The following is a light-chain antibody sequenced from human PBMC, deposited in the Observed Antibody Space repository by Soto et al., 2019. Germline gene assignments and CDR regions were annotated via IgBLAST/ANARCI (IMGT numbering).Light chain of an antibody. Sequence: EIVLTQSPVTVSLSPGERATLSCRASQSVRTYLAWYQQKPGQAPRLLIYDTSNRAAGIPARFSGSGSGTDFALTISSLEPEDFAGYYCQQREQWPTFGGGTKVDIK. V-gene: IGKV3-11*01. CDR2: DTS. CDR3: QQREQWPT. J-gene: IGKJ4*01. CDR1: QSVRTY.